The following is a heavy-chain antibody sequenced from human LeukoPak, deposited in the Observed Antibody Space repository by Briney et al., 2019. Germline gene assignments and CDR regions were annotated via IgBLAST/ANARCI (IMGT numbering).Heavy chain of an antibody. D-gene: IGHD2-15*01. J-gene: IGHJ5*02. V-gene: IGHV1-8*01. CDR1: GYTFTSYD. CDR3: ARGLSFRYCSGGSCYSRPSWFDP. CDR2: MNPNSGST. Sequence: ASVKVSCKASGYTFTSYDINWVRQATGPGLEWMGWMNPNSGSTGYAQKFQVRVTMTRNTSISTAYMELSSLRSEDTAVYYCARGLSFRYCSGGSCYSRPSWFDPWGQGTLVTVSS.